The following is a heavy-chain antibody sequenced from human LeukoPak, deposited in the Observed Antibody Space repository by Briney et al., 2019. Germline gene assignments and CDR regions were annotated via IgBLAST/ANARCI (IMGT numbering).Heavy chain of an antibody. CDR1: GFNVAAYA. CDR2: ISGDSDNK. D-gene: IGHD3-10*01. Sequence: GGSLRLSCAASGFNVAAYAMYWVRKPPGKSLEWVSLISGDSDNKYSAASVKGRFTISRDNSKNSLFLQMNSLTTEDTALYYCAIAYESGSFYRAFAYWGQGTLVTVSS. J-gene: IGHJ4*02. CDR3: AIAYESGSFYRAFAY. V-gene: IGHV3-43*02.